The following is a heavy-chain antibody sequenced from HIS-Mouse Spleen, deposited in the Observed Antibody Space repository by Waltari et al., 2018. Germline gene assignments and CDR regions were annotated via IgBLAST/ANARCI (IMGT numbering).Heavy chain of an antibody. J-gene: IGHJ2*01. D-gene: IGHD6-13*01. V-gene: IGHV4-39*07. CDR1: GCSFSSSSYY. CDR3: AREIPYSSSWYDWYFDL. CDR2: IYYSGST. Sequence: QLQLQESGPGLVKPSETLSLTCTVSGCSFSSSSYYWCWTRQPPGKGLVWIGSIYYSGSTYYNPSLKSRVTISVETSKNQFSLKLSSVTAADTAVYYCAREIPYSSSWYDWYFDLWGRGTLVTVSS.